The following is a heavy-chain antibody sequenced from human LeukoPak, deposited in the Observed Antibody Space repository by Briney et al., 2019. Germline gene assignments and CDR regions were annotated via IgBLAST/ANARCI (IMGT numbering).Heavy chain of an antibody. J-gene: IGHJ4*02. Sequence: KPSETLSLTCSVYGGSFSPYYWSWIRQPPGKGLEGIGEINHRGSTNYNPSLKSRVTISVDTSKNQFSLRLSSVTAADTAVYYCARGGFYCGGDCYVDYWGQGTLVTVSS. CDR2: INHRGST. CDR1: GGSFSPYY. CDR3: ARGGFYCGGDCYVDY. D-gene: IGHD2-21*02. V-gene: IGHV4-34*01.